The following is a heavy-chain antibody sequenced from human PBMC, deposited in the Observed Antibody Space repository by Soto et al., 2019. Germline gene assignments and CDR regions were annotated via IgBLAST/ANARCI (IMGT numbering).Heavy chain of an antibody. J-gene: IGHJ4*02. CDR1: GFTFSSYS. D-gene: IGHD4-17*01. CDR3: ARGRDDYGDYVSSLARTQNEIDY. V-gene: IGHV3-21*01. Sequence: GGSLRLSCAASGFTFSSYSMNWVRQAPGKGLEWVSSISSSSSYIYYADSVKGRFTISRDNAKNSLYLQMNSLRAEDTAVYYCARGRDDYGDYVSSLARTQNEIDYWGQGTLVTVSS. CDR2: ISSSSSYI.